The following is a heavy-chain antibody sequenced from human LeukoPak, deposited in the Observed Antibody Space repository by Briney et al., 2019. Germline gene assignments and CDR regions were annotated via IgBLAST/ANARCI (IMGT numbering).Heavy chain of an antibody. D-gene: IGHD3-3*01. CDR1: GFTFSSYG. CDR3: AKEQNRYYDIWSGYCKDT. J-gene: IGHJ5*02. Sequence: GGSLRLSCAASGFTFSSYGMHWVRQAQGKWLEWVAFIRYDGSNKYYADSVKGRFTISRDNSKNTLYLQMNSLRAEDTAVYYCAKEQNRYYDIWSGYCKDTCDQGTLVTVSS. V-gene: IGHV3-30*02. CDR2: IRYDGSNK.